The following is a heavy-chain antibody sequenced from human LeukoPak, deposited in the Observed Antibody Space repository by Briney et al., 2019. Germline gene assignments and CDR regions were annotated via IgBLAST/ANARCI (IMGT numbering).Heavy chain of an antibody. Sequence: PSETLSLTCTVSGGSISSYYWSWIRQPPGKGLEWIGYIYYSGSTNYNPSLKSRVTISVDTSKNQFSLKLSSVTAADTAVYYCARSTPRRGYSYGYEFGVFDYWGQGTLVTVSS. D-gene: IGHD5-18*01. J-gene: IGHJ4*02. CDR1: GGSISSYY. CDR2: IYYSGST. CDR3: ARSTPRRGYSYGYEFGVFDY. V-gene: IGHV4-59*01.